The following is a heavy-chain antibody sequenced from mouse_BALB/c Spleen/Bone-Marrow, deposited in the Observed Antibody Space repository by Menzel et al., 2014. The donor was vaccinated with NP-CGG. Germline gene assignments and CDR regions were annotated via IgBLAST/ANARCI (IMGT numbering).Heavy chain of an antibody. V-gene: IGHV1-87*01. CDR3: SREGGY. Sequence: VKLVESGAELARPGASVKLSCKASGYTFXSYWMQWVKQRPGQGLEWIGAIYPGDGDTRYTQKFKGKATLTADTSSSTAYMQLSSLASEDSAVYYCSREGGYWGQGTTLTVSS. CDR2: IYPGDGDT. J-gene: IGHJ2*01. CDR1: GYTFXSYW.